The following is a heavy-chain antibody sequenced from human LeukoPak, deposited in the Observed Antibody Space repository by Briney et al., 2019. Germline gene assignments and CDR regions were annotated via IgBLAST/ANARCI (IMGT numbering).Heavy chain of an antibody. CDR3: ARQVRAVAEVQH. CDR2: IYYSGST. Sequence: SETLSLTCAVYGGSFSGYYWGWIRQPPGKGLEWIGSIYYSGSTYYNPSPKSRVTISVDTSKNQFSLKLSSVTAADTAVYYCARQVRAVAEVQHWGQGTLATVSS. D-gene: IGHD6-19*01. CDR1: GGSFSGYY. J-gene: IGHJ1*01. V-gene: IGHV4-39*01.